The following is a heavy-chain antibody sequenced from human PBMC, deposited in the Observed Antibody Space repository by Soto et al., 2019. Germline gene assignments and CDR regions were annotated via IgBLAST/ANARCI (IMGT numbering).Heavy chain of an antibody. CDR2: IYWNDDK. CDR3: ARTREVVTALWFDP. J-gene: IGHJ5*02. Sequence: SGPTLVKPTQTLTLTCTFSGFSLSTSGVGVGWIRQPPGKALEWLALIYWNDDKRYSPSLKSRLTITKDTSKNQVVLTMTNMDPVDTATYYCARTREVVTALWFDPWGQGTLVTVSS. D-gene: IGHD2-21*02. V-gene: IGHV2-5*01. CDR1: GFSLSTSGVG.